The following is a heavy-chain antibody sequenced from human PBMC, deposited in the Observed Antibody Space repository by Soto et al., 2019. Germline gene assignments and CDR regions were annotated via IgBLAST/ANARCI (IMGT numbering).Heavy chain of an antibody. CDR1: GGSISSGGYY. Sequence: QVQLQESGPGLVKPSQTLSLTCTVSGGSISSGGYYWSWIRQHPGKGLEWIGYIYYSGSTYYNPSLTSRVTISVDTSKNQCSLKLSSVTAADTAVYYCARDQEIAVAGIRGSWFDPWGQGTLVTVSS. J-gene: IGHJ5*02. CDR2: IYYSGST. V-gene: IGHV4-31*03. CDR3: ARDQEIAVAGIRGSWFDP. D-gene: IGHD6-19*01.